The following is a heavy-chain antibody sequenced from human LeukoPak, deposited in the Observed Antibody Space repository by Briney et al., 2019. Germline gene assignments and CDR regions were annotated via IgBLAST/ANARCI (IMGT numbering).Heavy chain of an antibody. CDR2: INPNSGGT. CDR3: ARGITMVRGANYYYYYMDV. D-gene: IGHD3-10*01. V-gene: IGHV1-18*01. CDR1: GYTFTSYG. J-gene: IGHJ6*03. Sequence: GASVKASCKASGYTFTSYGISWVRQAPGQGLEWMGWINPNSGGTNYAQKFQGRVTMTTDTSTSTAYMELRSLRSDDTAVYYCARGITMVRGANYYYYYMDVWGKGTTVTVSS.